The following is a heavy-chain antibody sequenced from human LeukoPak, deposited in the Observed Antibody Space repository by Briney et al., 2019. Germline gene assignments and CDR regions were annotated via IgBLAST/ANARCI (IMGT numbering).Heavy chain of an antibody. Sequence: ASVNVSCKVSVYTLTQLSMHWVRQAPGKGLAWMGGFDPEDGETIYPQKFQGRVTMTEDTSTDTAYMELSSLRSEDTAVYYCATVFSVDTTMVYAFDIWGQGTVVTVFS. D-gene: IGHD5-18*01. CDR1: VYTLTQLS. V-gene: IGHV1-24*01. CDR3: ATVFSVDTTMVYAFDI. J-gene: IGHJ3*02. CDR2: FDPEDGET.